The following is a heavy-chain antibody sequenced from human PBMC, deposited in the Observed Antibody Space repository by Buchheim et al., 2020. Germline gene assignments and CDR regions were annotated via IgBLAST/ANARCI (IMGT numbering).Heavy chain of an antibody. CDR2: IYYSGST. D-gene: IGHD2-15*01. V-gene: IGHV4-59*08. Sequence: QVQLQESGPGLVKPSETLSLICTVSGGSISSYYWSWIRQPPGKGLEWIGYIYYSGSTNYNPSLKSQVTISVDTSKNQFSLKLSSVTAADTAVYYCARGTGYCSGGSCYWDYYGMDVWGQGTT. CDR1: GGSISSYY. CDR3: ARGTGYCSGGSCYWDYYGMDV. J-gene: IGHJ6*02.